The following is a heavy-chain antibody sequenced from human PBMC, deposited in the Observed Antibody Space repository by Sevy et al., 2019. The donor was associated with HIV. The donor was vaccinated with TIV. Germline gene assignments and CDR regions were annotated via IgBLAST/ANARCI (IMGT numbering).Heavy chain of an antibody. V-gene: IGHV3-21*01. CDR1: GFTFSSYS. J-gene: IGHJ4*02. Sequence: GGSLRLSCAASGFTFSSYSMNWVRQAPGKGLEWVSSISSSSSYIYYAHSVKGRFTISRDNAKNSLYLQMNSLRAEDTAVYYCARASRIAVAVAVFDYWGQGTLVTVSS. CDR3: ARASRIAVAVAVFDY. D-gene: IGHD6-19*01. CDR2: ISSSSSYI.